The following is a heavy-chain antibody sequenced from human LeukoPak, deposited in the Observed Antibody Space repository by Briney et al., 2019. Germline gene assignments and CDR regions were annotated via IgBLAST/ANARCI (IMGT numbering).Heavy chain of an antibody. V-gene: IGHV4-4*07. J-gene: IGHJ4*02. CDR1: GGSISSYY. CDR3: ARGRYSRATVHRNYFDY. D-gene: IGHD4-17*01. CDR2: IYTSGST. Sequence: SETLSLTCTVSGGSISSYYWSCIRQPAGKGLEWIGRIYTSGSTNYNPSLKSRVTISVDTSKNQFSLKLSSVTAADTAVYYCARGRYSRATVHRNYFDYWGQGTLVTVSS.